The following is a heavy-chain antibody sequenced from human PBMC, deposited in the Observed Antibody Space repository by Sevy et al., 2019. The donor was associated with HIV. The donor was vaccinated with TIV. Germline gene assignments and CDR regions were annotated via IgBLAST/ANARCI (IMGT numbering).Heavy chain of an antibody. Sequence: GGSLRLSCATFGFNFRNSWMAWVRQPPGKGLEFLADIKQDGYETYYVDSVKGRFTISRDNAKNSLHLQMNSLRAEDTAMYFGVGDKEEGASVLDYWGQGPPVTVSS. CDR3: VGDKEEGASVLDY. CDR2: IKQDGYET. D-gene: IGHD1-26*01. V-gene: IGHV3-7*03. CDR1: GFNFRNSW. J-gene: IGHJ4*02.